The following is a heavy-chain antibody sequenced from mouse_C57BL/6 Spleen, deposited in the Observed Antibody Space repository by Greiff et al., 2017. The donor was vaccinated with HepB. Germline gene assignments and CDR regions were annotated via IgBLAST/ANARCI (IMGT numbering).Heavy chain of an antibody. CDR3: TRDPIYYGYDDAMDY. CDR2: IRNKANNHAT. Sequence: EVKLEESGGGLVQPGGSMKLSCAASGFTFSDAWMDWVRQSPEKGLEWVAEIRNKANNHATYYAESVKGRFTISRDDSKSSVYLQMNSLRAEDTGIYYCTRDPIYYGYDDAMDYWGQGTSVTVSS. CDR1: GFTFSDAW. V-gene: IGHV6-6*01. D-gene: IGHD2-2*01. J-gene: IGHJ4*01.